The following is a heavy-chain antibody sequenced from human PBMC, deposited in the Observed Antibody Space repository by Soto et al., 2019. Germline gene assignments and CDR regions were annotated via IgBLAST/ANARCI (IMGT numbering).Heavy chain of an antibody. CDR1: GYSISSGYY. V-gene: IGHV4-38-2*01. CDR2: IYHSGST. Sequence: SETLSLTCGVSGYSISSGYYWGWIRQPPGKGLEWIGSIYHSGSTYYNPSLKSRVTISVDTSKNQFSLKLSSVTAADTAVYYCARVDGPYCSSNTCYTYFNLWGRGSLVTVSS. CDR3: ARVDGPYCSSNTCYTYFNL. D-gene: IGHD2-2*02. J-gene: IGHJ2*01.